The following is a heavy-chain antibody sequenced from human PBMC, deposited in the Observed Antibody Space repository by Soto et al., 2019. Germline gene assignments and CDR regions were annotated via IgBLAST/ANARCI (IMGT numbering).Heavy chain of an antibody. J-gene: IGHJ5*02. CDR3: VHRTVSNGAWFDP. V-gene: IGHV2-26*01. CDR2: IFSDAER. Sequence: GSGPTLVNPTETLTLTCNVSGFSLTTGRMGVSWIRQPPGKALEWLAHIFSDAERSYSRSLQGRLTVSKVGYGSQVVLTMTNMDPVDSGTYLCVHRTVSNGAWFDPWGQGILVTVSS. D-gene: IGHD4-4*01. CDR1: GFSLTTGRMG.